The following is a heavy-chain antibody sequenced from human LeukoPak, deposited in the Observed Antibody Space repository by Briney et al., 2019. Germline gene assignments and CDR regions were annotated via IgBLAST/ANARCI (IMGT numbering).Heavy chain of an antibody. CDR3: AKDRYYYDSSAPGGYFDY. CDR1: GFTFSSYA. CDR2: ISGSGGTT. D-gene: IGHD3-22*01. V-gene: IGHV3-23*01. J-gene: IGHJ4*02. Sequence: PGGSLRLSCAASGFTFSSYAMSWVRQAPGKGLEWVSAISGSGGTTYYADSVKGRFTISRDNSKNTLYVQMNSLRAEDTAVYYCAKDRYYYDSSAPGGYFDYWGQGTLVTVSS.